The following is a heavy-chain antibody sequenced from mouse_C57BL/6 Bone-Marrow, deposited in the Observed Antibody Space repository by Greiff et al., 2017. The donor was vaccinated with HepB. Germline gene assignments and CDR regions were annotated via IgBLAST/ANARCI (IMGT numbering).Heavy chain of an antibody. J-gene: IGHJ4*01. D-gene: IGHD1-1*01. CDR3: ARDPIYYYGSSYAMDY. CDR2: ISDGGSYT. CDR1: GFTFSSYA. V-gene: IGHV5-4*01. Sequence: EVQVVESGGGLVKPGGSLKLSCAASGFTFSSYAMSWVRQTPEKRLEWVATISDGGSYTYYPDNVKGRFTISRDNAKNNLYLQMSHLKSEDTAMYYWARDPIYYYGSSYAMDYGGQGTSVTVSS.